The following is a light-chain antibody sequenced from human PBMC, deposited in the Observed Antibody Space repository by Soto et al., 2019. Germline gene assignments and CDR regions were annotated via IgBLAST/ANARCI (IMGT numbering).Light chain of an antibody. CDR3: QQYFNTPLT. CDR1: QNVLNRANDKNY. V-gene: IGKV4-1*01. Sequence: DIVMTQSPDSLAVSLGERATINCKSSQNVLNRANDKNYIAWYQQKPGQPPKLLIYWASTRESDVPDRFSGSGSATDCTLTISSLQAGDVAVYFCQQYFNTPLTFGGGTKVEIK. J-gene: IGKJ4*01. CDR2: WAS.